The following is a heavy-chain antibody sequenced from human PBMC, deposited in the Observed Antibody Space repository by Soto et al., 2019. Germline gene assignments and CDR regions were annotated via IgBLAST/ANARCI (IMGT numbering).Heavy chain of an antibody. CDR3: ARSRHCSGGSCYRDAFDI. CDR2: IITIFGTA. D-gene: IGHD2-15*01. V-gene: IGHV1-69*12. CDR1: GGTFSSYA. Sequence: QVQLVQSGAEVKKPGSSVKVSCKASGGTFSSYAISWVRQAPGQGLEWMGGIITIFGTANYAQKFQGRVTITADESTSTAYMELSSLRSEDTAVYYCARSRHCSGGSCYRDAFDIWGQGTMVTVSS. J-gene: IGHJ3*02.